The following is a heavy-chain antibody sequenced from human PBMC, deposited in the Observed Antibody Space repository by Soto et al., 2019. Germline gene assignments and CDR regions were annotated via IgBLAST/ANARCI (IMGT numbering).Heavy chain of an antibody. V-gene: IGHV4-39*01. Sequence: QVQLQESGPGLVKPSETLSLTCTVSGGSISGYYWTWIRQPPGKGLEWVGSLFYGGTTAYNPSLKSRLTMSLDTSKTHFSLKLRSVTAADTAVYYCARHRGPAPVYWGQGTLVTASS. CDR2: LFYGGTT. D-gene: IGHD3-10*01. CDR3: ARHRGPAPVY. CDR1: GGSISGYY. J-gene: IGHJ4*02.